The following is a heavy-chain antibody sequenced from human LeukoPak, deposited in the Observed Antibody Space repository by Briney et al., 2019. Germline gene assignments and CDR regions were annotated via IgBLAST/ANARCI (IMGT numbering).Heavy chain of an antibody. D-gene: IGHD3-22*01. CDR3: GKDGVNYHDISGYDI. J-gene: IGHJ4*02. CDR2: IYYSGST. CDR1: GGSISTYY. Sequence: SETLSLTCTVSGGSISTYYWSWIRQPPGKGREWIGYIYYSGSTNYNPSLKSRVTMSVDTSKNQFSLKRSSVTAADTVGYYLGKDGVNYHDISGYDIWGQGTLVTVSS. V-gene: IGHV4-59*01.